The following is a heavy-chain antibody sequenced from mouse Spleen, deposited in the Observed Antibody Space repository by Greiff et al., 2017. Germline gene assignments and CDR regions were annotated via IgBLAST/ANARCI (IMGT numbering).Heavy chain of an antibody. D-gene: IGHD2-1*01. CDR1: GYTFTSYW. CDR3: ARSGGNGFGY. Sequence: QVQLQQPGAELVMPGASVKLSCKASGYTFTSYWMHWVKQRPGLGLEWIGEIDPSDSYTNYNQKFKGKATLTVDKSSSTAYMQLSSLTSEDSAVYYCARSGGNGFGYWGQGTTLTVSS. J-gene: IGHJ2*01. CDR2: IDPSDSYT. V-gene: IGHV1-69*01.